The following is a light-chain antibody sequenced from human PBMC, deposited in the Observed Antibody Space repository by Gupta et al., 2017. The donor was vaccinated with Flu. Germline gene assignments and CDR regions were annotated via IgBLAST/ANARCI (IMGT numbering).Light chain of an antibody. Sequence: PATLSLSPGERATLSCRASHNVSSYLAWYQHKPGQAPMLLIYDTSNRATGIPARFSGSGSGTDFTLTISSLEPEDFAVYYCQQRSNWPLTFGHGTKVDIK. V-gene: IGKV3-11*01. J-gene: IGKJ3*01. CDR1: HNVSSY. CDR2: DTS. CDR3: QQRSNWPLT.